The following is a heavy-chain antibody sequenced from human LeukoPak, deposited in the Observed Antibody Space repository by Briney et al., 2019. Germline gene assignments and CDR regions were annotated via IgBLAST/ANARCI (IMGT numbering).Heavy chain of an antibody. J-gene: IGHJ5*02. CDR1: GGSFSGYY. CDR2: IYYSGST. D-gene: IGHD1-26*01. V-gene: IGHV4-34*01. Sequence: SETLSLTCAVYGGSFSGYYWSWIRQPPGKGLEWIGSIYYSGSTYYNPSLKSRVTISVDTSKNQFSLKLSSVTAADTAVYYCARRGSIVGATTEWFDPWGQGTLVTVSS. CDR3: ARRGSIVGATTEWFDP.